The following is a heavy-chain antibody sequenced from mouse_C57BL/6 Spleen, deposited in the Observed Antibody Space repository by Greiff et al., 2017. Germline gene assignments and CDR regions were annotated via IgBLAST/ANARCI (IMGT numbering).Heavy chain of an antibody. CDR3: ARSAPIYYDFSWFAY. CDR1: GYTFTSYW. D-gene: IGHD2-4*01. J-gene: IGHJ3*01. Sequence: QVQLQQPGTELVKPGASVKLSCKASGYTFTSYWMHWVKQRPGQGLEWIGNINPSNGGTNYNEKFKSKATLTVDKSSSTAYMQLSSLTSEDSAVYYCARSAPIYYDFSWFAYWGQGTLVTVSA. CDR2: INPSNGGT. V-gene: IGHV1-53*01.